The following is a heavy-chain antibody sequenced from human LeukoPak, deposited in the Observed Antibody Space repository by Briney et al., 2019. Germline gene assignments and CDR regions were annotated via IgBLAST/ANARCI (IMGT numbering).Heavy chain of an antibody. J-gene: IGHJ4*02. CDR3: ARYYDFWSGYYYFDY. Sequence: GESLRLSCAASGFTFSDYYMSWIRQAPGKGLEWVSYISSSGSTIYYADSVKGRFTISRDNAKNSLYLQMNSLRAEDTAVYYCARYYDFWSGYYYFDYWGQGTLVTVSS. CDR1: GFTFSDYY. V-gene: IGHV3-11*04. CDR2: ISSSGSTI. D-gene: IGHD3-3*01.